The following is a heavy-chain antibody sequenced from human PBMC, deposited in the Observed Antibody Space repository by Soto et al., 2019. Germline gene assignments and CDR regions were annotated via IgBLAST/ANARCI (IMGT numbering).Heavy chain of an antibody. CDR3: ARDLRRSMFAP. CDR1: GFTFSSYG. J-gene: IGHJ5*02. CDR2: IWYDGSNK. Sequence: GGSLILSCAASGFTFSSYGMHWVRQAPGKGLEWVAVIWYDGSNKYYADSVKGRFTISRDNSKNTLYLQMNSLRAEDTAVYYCARDLRRSMFAPRGQGTLVVVSS. D-gene: IGHD3-16*02. V-gene: IGHV3-33*01.